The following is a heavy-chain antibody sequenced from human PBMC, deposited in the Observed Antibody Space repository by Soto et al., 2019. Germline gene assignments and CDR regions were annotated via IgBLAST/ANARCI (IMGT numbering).Heavy chain of an antibody. CDR3: ARLELSGSHFDY. J-gene: IGHJ4*02. Sequence: SETLSLTCTVSGGSISNYYWTWIRQPPGKGLEWIGYIYYSGSTNYNPSLKSRVTISVDTSKNQFSLKLSSVTAADTAVYYCARLELSGSHFDYWGQGTLVTVSS. CDR1: GGSISNYY. D-gene: IGHD1-26*01. CDR2: IYYSGST. V-gene: IGHV4-59*01.